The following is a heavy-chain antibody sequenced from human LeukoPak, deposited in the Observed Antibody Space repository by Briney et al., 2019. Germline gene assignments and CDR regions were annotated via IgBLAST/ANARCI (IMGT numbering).Heavy chain of an antibody. CDR2: INRDGSTT. Sequence: GGSLRLSCTASGFTFSSYWMHWVRQAPGKGLVWVSRINRDGSTTSYADSVKGRFTISRDNAKNTLYLQMNSLRAEDTAVYYCARGKDWILFDYWGQGTLVTVSS. CDR3: ARGKDWILFDY. CDR1: GFTFSSYW. V-gene: IGHV3-74*01. D-gene: IGHD3/OR15-3a*01. J-gene: IGHJ4*02.